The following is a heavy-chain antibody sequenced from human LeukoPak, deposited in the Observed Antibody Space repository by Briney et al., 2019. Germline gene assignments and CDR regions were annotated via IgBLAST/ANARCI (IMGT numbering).Heavy chain of an antibody. J-gene: IGHJ4*02. CDR2: VSDSGRNT. V-gene: IGHV3-23*01. CDR1: GFTFRRYG. Sequence: RGGSLRLSCAASGFTFRRYGMTWVRQAPGKGLDWVSSVSDSGRNTYYADSVKGRFTISRDNSRNTLYLQMNSLRAEDTAVYYCAREYHDSSGYLDYWGQGTLVTVSS. D-gene: IGHD3-22*01. CDR3: AREYHDSSGYLDY.